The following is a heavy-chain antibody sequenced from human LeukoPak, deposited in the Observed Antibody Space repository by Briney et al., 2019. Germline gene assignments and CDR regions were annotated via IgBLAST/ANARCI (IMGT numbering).Heavy chain of an antibody. V-gene: IGHV1-69*05. CDR1: GGTFIIYA. J-gene: IGHJ5*02. Sequence: GASVKVSFKASGGTFIIYAISWVRQAPGQGLEWMGGIIPIFGTANYAQKFRGRVTITTDESTSTAYMELSSLRSEDTAVYYCASHTYYDFWSGPNWFDPWGQGTLVTVSS. D-gene: IGHD3-3*01. CDR3: ASHTYYDFWSGPNWFDP. CDR2: IIPIFGTA.